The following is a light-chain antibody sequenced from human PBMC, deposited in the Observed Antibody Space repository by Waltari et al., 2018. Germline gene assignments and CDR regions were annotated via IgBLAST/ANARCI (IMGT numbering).Light chain of an antibody. J-gene: IGKJ3*01. Sequence: DFQMTQSPSSLSASVGDRVTITCQASQDISNYLNWYQQKPGKAPKLLIYDASNLETGVTSRFSGSGSGTDFTFTISSLQPEDIATYYCQQYDNLPLTFGPGTKVNIK. CDR1: QDISNY. CDR3: QQYDNLPLT. V-gene: IGKV1-33*01. CDR2: DAS.